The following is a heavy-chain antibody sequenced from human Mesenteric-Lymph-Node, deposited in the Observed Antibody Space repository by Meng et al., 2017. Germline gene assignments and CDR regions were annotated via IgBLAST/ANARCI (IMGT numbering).Heavy chain of an antibody. CDR2: MFYTGNT. CDR3: ATHIRYPSTAVAGLQY. J-gene: IGHJ4*02. Sequence: GSLRLSCTVSGGSISSTNYFWVWVRQPPGMGLEWIASMFYTGNTYYNPSLKSRFSISVDTSKNQFSLEVSSVTAADTAVYYCATHIRYPSTAVAGLQYWGRGTLVTVSS. V-gene: IGHV4-39*07. CDR1: GGSISSTNYF. D-gene: IGHD6-19*01.